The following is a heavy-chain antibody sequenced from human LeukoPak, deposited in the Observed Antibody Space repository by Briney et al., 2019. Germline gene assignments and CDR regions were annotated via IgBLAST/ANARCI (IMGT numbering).Heavy chain of an antibody. J-gene: IGHJ6*02. CDR2: IFRNDDK. Sequence: GSGPTLVNPTQTLTLTCTFSGFSFSDTGECVGWIRQPPGEALEWLALIFRNDDKFYNASLKSRLSITKDTSKNQVILTMTTLDPIDTATYYCVHSSLATNGMDVWGQGAAVTVSS. CDR1: GFSFSDTGEC. V-gene: IGHV2-5*01. CDR3: VHSSLATNGMDV.